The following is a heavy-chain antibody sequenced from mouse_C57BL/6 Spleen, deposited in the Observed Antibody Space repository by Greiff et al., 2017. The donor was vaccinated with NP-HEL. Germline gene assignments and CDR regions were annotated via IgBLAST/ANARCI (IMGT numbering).Heavy chain of an antibody. Sequence: EVKLMESGAELVRPGASVKLSCTASGFNIKDDYMHWVKQRPEQGLEWIGWIDPENGDTEYASKFQGKATITADTSSNTAYLQLSSLTSEDTAVYYCTTGDVGAWFAYWGQGTLVTVSA. D-gene: IGHD3-3*01. J-gene: IGHJ3*01. CDR3: TTGDVGAWFAY. CDR1: GFNIKDDY. V-gene: IGHV14-4*01. CDR2: IDPENGDT.